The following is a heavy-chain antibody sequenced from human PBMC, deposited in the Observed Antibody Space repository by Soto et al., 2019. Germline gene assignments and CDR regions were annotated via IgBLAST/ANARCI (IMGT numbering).Heavy chain of an antibody. Sequence: QVQLVQSGAEVKKPGASVKVSCKASGYTFTSYYMHWVRQAPGQGLEWMGIINPSGGSTSYAQKFQCRVTMTRDTSTSTVYMELSSLRSEDTAVYYCARDIKSSSGQFYGMDVWGQGTTVTVSS. CDR2: INPSGGST. V-gene: IGHV1-46*01. J-gene: IGHJ6*02. D-gene: IGHD6-19*01. CDR1: GYTFTSYY. CDR3: ARDIKSSSGQFYGMDV.